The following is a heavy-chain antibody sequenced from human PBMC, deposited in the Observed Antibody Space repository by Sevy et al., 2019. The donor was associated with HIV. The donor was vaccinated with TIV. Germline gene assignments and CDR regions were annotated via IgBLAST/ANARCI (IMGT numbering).Heavy chain of an antibody. CDR2: IYYNGHI. V-gene: IGHV4-59*11. D-gene: IGHD1-26*01. CDR1: GGSITSLY. Sequence: SETLSLTCTVSGGSITSLYWNWIRQPPGKGLEWVANIYYNGHINYNPSLKSRVTLSLDTSKNQFSLRLSSVTAADMAMYYCAGENAWGRGYSWGQGTLVTVSS. J-gene: IGHJ4*02. CDR3: AGENAWGRGYS.